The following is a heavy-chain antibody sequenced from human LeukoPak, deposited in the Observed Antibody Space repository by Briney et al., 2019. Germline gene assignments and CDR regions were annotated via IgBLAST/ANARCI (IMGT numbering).Heavy chain of an antibody. CDR1: GDSISSSPYL. CDR2: INYSGNT. J-gene: IGHJ3*02. D-gene: IGHD1-14*01. V-gene: IGHV4-39*01. CDR3: ARPSGRNWNAFDI. Sequence: SETLSLTCTVSGDSISSSPYLCGWLRQPPGKGLEWIGSINYSGNTYFNPSLQSRVAISVDTSKNQFSLKLSSLTAADTAVYSCARPSGRNWNAFDIWGQGTMVTVSS.